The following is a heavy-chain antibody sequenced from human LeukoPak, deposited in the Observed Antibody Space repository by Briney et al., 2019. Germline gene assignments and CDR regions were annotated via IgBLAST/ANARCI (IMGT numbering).Heavy chain of an antibody. CDR2: INPSGGGT. CDR1: GYTFTSYF. D-gene: IGHD2-2*01. V-gene: IGHV1-46*01. CDR3: ARDPPNCSSTSCYGSGAFDI. J-gene: IGHJ3*02. Sequence: ASVKVSCKASGYTFTSYFMHWVRQAPGQGLEWMGIINPSGGGTSYAQKFRGRVTMTRDTSTSTVYMELSSLRSEDTAVYYCARDPPNCSSTSCYGSGAFDIWGQGTMVTVSS.